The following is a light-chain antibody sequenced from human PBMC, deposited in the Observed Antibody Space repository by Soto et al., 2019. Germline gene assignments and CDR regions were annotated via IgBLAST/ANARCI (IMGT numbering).Light chain of an antibody. J-gene: IGKJ4*01. Sequence: DIVMTQSPDSLAVSLGERATINCKSSQSVLYISNNKNHLAWYQQKPGQPPKLLIYWASTRESGVPDRFSGSGSGTDFTLTISSLQAEDVAVYYCQQYYSTPQTFGGGTKVEIK. CDR1: QSVLYISNNKNH. CDR2: WAS. CDR3: QQYYSTPQT. V-gene: IGKV4-1*01.